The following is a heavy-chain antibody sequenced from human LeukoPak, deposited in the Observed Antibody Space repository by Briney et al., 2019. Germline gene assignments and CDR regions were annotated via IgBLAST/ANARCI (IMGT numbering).Heavy chain of an antibody. Sequence: APVKVSCKASGYTFTGYYMHWVRQAPGQGLEWMGWVNPNSGGTNYAQKFQGRVTMTRDTSISTAYMELRRLRSDDTAVYYCARDVGIVVVPAAIHPWGQGTLVTVSS. CDR3: ARDVGIVVVPAAIHP. CDR1: GYTFTGYY. CDR2: VNPNSGGT. J-gene: IGHJ5*02. V-gene: IGHV1-2*02. D-gene: IGHD2-2*03.